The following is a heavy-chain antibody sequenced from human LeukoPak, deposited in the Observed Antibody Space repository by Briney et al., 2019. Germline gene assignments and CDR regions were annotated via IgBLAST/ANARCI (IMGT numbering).Heavy chain of an antibody. CDR2: IYYSGST. J-gene: IGHJ4*02. Sequence: SETLSLTCTVSGGFISSYYWSWIRQPPGKGLEWIGYIYYSGSTNYNPSLKSRVTISVDTSRNRFSLKLSSVTAADTAVYYCARHYGDYVLDYWGQGTLVTVSS. CDR3: ARHYGDYVLDY. V-gene: IGHV4-59*08. D-gene: IGHD4-17*01. CDR1: GGFISSYY.